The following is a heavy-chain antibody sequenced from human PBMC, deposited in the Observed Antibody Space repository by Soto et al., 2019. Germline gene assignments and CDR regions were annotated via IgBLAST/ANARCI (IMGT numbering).Heavy chain of an antibody. CDR3: ARDDSSGYYLDY. CDR1: GGSISSSNW. Sequence: LRRPLSLTCAVSGGSISSSNWWSWVRQPPGKGPEWIGEIYHSGSTNYNPSLKSRVTISVDKSKNQFSLKLSSVTAADTAVYYCARDDSSGYYLDYWGQGTLVTVSS. V-gene: IGHV4-4*02. J-gene: IGHJ4*02. D-gene: IGHD3-22*01. CDR2: IYHSGST.